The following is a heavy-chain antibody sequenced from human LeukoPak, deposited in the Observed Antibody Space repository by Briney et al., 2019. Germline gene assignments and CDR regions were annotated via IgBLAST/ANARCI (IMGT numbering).Heavy chain of an antibody. J-gene: IGHJ4*02. Sequence: TSETLSLTCTVSGDSINTKNYYWGWIRQPPGKGLEWIGSIYYSGNTYYNPSLKSRVTLSIDTSKNQFSLRLSPVTVADTAVYHCARHSYGTFDYWGQGTLVTVSS. CDR3: ARHSYGTFDY. CDR2: IYYSGNT. V-gene: IGHV4-39*01. CDR1: GDSINTKNYY. D-gene: IGHD5-18*01.